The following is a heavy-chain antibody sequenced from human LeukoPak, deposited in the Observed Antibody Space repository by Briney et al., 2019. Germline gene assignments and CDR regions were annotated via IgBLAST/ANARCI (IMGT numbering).Heavy chain of an antibody. J-gene: IGHJ3*02. CDR3: AKDGGLLWFGELSWGAFDI. CDR2: ISWNSGSI. V-gene: IGHV3-9*01. CDR1: GFTFDDYA. Sequence: GGSLRLSCAASGFTFDDYAMHWVRQAPGKSLEWVSGISWNSGSIGYADSVKGRFTISRDNAKNSLYLQMNSLRAEDTALYYCAKDGGLLWFGELSWGAFDIWGQGTMVTVSS. D-gene: IGHD3-10*01.